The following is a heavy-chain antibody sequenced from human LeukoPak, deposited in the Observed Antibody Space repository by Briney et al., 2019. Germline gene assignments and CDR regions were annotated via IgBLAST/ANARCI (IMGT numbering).Heavy chain of an antibody. D-gene: IGHD2-8*02. Sequence: GGSLRLSCAASGFTFSTYGMHWVRQSPGKGLEWVAVISYDGSYKEYADSVKGRFTISRDNSKNTLYLQMNSLRAEDTAVYYCAKMLNTGHAHAALDYWSQGTLVTVSS. CDR3: AKMLNTGHAHAALDY. CDR2: ISYDGSYK. V-gene: IGHV3-30*18. J-gene: IGHJ4*02. CDR1: GFTFSTYG.